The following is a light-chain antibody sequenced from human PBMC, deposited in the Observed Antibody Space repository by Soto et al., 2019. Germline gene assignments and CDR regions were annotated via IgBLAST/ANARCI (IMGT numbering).Light chain of an antibody. CDR2: DAS. CDR3: QQRSNWPWT. CDR1: QSVSSY. Sequence: EIVLTQSPATLSLSPGERATLSCRASQSVSSYLAWYQQQPGQAPRLLIYDASNRATGIPARFSGSGSGTDFTLTISSLEPEDFAVYYCQQRSNWPWTSGQGTKVEIK. J-gene: IGKJ1*01. V-gene: IGKV3-11*01.